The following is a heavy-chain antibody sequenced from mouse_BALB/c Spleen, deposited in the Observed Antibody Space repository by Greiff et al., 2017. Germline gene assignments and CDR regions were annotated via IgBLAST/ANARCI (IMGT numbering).Heavy chain of an antibody. J-gene: IGHJ2*01. CDR2: IRSKSNNYAT. CDR3: VRVGFDY. CDR1: GFTFNTYA. Sequence: EAGGGLVQPKGSLKLSCAASGFTFNTYAMNWVRQAPAKGLEWVARIRSKSNNYATYYADSVKDRFTISRDDSQSMLYLQMNNLKPEDTAMYYCVRVGFDYWGQGTTLTVSS. D-gene: IGHD1-3*01. V-gene: IGHV10-1*02.